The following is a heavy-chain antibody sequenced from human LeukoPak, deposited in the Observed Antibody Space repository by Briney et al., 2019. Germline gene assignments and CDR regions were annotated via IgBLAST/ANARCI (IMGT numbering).Heavy chain of an antibody. D-gene: IGHD4-17*01. CDR2: INPNSGGT. V-gene: IGHV1-2*02. Sequence: ASVKVSCKASGYTFSDYYLHWVRQAPGQGLEWMGWINPNSGGTKFAQKFRGRVTMTKDTSISTAYMELSRLGSDDAAAYYCARDGRGSMTTVTAGMIDYWGQGTLVTVSS. CDR3: ARDGRGSMTTVTAGMIDY. CDR1: GYTFSDYY. J-gene: IGHJ4*02.